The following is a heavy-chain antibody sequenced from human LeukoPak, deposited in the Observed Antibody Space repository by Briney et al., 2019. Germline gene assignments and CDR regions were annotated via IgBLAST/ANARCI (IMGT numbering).Heavy chain of an antibody. CDR1: GYTFTGYY. CDR2: INPNSGGT. CDR3: ARLSSSGWSSCFDY. Sequence: GASVKVSCKASGYTFTGYYMHWVRQAPGQGLERMGRINPNSGGTNYAQKFQGRVTMTRDTSISTAYMELSRLRSDDTAVYYCARLSSSGWSSCFDYWGQGTLVTVSS. D-gene: IGHD6-19*01. V-gene: IGHV1-2*06. J-gene: IGHJ4*02.